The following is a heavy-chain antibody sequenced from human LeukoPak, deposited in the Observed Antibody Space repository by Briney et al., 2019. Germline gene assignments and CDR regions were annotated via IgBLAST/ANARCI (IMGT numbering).Heavy chain of an antibody. CDR2: IYSDGSST. V-gene: IGHV3-74*01. J-gene: IGHJ1*01. D-gene: IGHD2-2*02. CDR3: ATEGGYCFSTACYKYFQH. CDR1: GFTFSNYW. Sequence: GGSLRLSCAASGFTFSNYWMHWVRQAPGKGLVWVSRIYSDGSSTTYADSVEGRFTISRDNAKNTLYLQMNGLSAEDTAVYYCATEGGYCFSTACYKYFQHWGQGTLVTVSS.